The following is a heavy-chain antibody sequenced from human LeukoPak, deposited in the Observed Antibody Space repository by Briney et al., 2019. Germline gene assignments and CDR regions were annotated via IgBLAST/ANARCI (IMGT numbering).Heavy chain of an antibody. CDR1: GFTFSSYW. CDR2: IKQDGSEK. Sequence: GGSLRLSCAASGFTFSSYWMSWVRQAPGKGLEWVANIKQDGSEKYYVDSVKGRFTISRDNAKNSLYLQMNSLRAEDTAVYYCARTRADILTGYPYFDYRGQGTLVTVSS. V-gene: IGHV3-7*01. D-gene: IGHD3-9*01. J-gene: IGHJ4*02. CDR3: ARTRADILTGYPYFDY.